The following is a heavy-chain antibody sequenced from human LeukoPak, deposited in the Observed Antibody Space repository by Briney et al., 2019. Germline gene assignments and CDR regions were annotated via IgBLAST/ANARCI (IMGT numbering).Heavy chain of an antibody. D-gene: IGHD2-15*01. Sequence: SETLSLTCTVSGGSISSSSYYWGWIRQPPGKGLEWIGSIYYSGSTYYNPSLKSRVTISVDTSKNQFSLKLSSVTAADTAVYYCAADNYSNYFDYWGQGTLVTVSS. V-gene: IGHV4-39*07. J-gene: IGHJ4*02. CDR2: IYYSGST. CDR3: AADNYSNYFDY. CDR1: GGSISSSSYY.